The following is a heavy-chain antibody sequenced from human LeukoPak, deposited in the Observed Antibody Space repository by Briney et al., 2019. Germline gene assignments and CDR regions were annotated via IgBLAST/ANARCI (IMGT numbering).Heavy chain of an antibody. J-gene: IGHJ4*02. Sequence: ASVKVSCKSSGYTFTIYYMHWVRQAPGQGLEWMGIINTSGGSTSYAQKFQGRVTMTRDTSTSTVYMELSSLRSEDTAVYYCARVPPDLYSSGWGQGTLVTVSS. CDR2: INTSGGST. CDR3: ARVPPDLYSSG. CDR1: GYTFTIYY. D-gene: IGHD6-19*01. V-gene: IGHV1-46*01.